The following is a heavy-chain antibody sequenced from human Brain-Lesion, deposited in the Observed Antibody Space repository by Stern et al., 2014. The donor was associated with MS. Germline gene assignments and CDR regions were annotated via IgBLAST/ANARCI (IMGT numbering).Heavy chain of an antibody. D-gene: IGHD3-22*01. Sequence: VQLVQSGPGLVKPSQTLSLTCNVSGDSISSGANYWSWIRQSPGKGLEWIGYIYYIGSTFYNPSLKSRVTISVDTSQNQFSLRLSSVTAADTAVYYCARGESSRYYYYFDYWGQGTLVTVSS. J-gene: IGHJ4*02. CDR3: ARGESSRYYYYFDY. CDR2: IYYIGST. CDR1: GDSISSGANY. V-gene: IGHV4-30-4*01.